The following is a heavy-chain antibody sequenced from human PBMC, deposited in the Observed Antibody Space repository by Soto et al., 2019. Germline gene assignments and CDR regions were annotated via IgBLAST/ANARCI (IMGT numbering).Heavy chain of an antibody. D-gene: IGHD4-17*01. CDR2: IYYSGST. CDR3: ARDLGNYRDYYFDY. CDR1: GGYISSYY. Sequence: SETLSLTCTVSGGYISSYYWSWIRQPPGKGLEWIGYIYYSGSTNYNPSLKSRVTISVDTSKNQFSLKLSSVTAADTAVYYCARDLGNYRDYYFDYGGRGTLVTFSS. J-gene: IGHJ4*02. V-gene: IGHV4-59*01.